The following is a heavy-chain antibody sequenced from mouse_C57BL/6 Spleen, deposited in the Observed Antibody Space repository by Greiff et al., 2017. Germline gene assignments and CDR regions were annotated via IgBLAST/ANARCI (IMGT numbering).Heavy chain of an antibody. CDR2: INPGSGGT. Sequence: QVQLQESGAELVRPGTSVEVSCKASGYAFTNYLIEWVKQRPGQGLEWIGVINPGSGGTNYNEKFKGKATLTADKSSSTAYMQLSSLTSEDSAVYFCARRGLRAPWFAYWGQGTLVTGSA. J-gene: IGHJ3*01. D-gene: IGHD2-4*01. CDR1: GYAFTNYL. CDR3: ARRGLRAPWFAY. V-gene: IGHV1-54*01.